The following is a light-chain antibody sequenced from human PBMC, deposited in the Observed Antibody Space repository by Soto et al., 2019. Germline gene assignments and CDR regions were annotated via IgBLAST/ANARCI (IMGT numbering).Light chain of an antibody. V-gene: IGKV1-39*01. Sequence: DIQMPQSPSSLSASVGDRVNITCRASPSISIYLNWYQMKPGKAPNILMYGASYLKSGVPTRFSGSGSGTEFTLTISSLQTDDFATYYCQQRYSTTYTFGQGTKVDIK. CDR3: QQRYSTTYT. J-gene: IGKJ2*01. CDR2: GAS. CDR1: PSISIY.